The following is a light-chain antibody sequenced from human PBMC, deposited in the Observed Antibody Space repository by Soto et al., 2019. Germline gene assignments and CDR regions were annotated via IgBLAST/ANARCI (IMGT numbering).Light chain of an antibody. V-gene: IGLV2-11*01. J-gene: IGLJ1*01. CDR3: CSYAGSYTFV. Sequence: LTQPRSVSGSPGQSVTTSCTGTSSDVGVYNYVSWYQQYPGKAPKIMIYDVSKRPSGVPDRFSGSKSDNTASLTISGLQAEDEADYYCCSYAGSYTFVFGSGTKGTVL. CDR2: DVS. CDR1: SSDVGVYNY.